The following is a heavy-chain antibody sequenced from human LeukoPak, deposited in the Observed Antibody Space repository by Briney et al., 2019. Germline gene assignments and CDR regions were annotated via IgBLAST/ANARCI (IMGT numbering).Heavy chain of an antibody. D-gene: IGHD6-6*01. CDR2: IYNGGNT. Sequence: GGSLRLSCAASGFTVSNNYMSWVRKPPGKGLEWVSSIYNGGNTYYEDYVKGRLNISRDNSKTTLYVQMNSMRAEDTGVYYCERVLRPARYYFEYWGQGTLVTVFS. CDR1: GFTVSNNY. J-gene: IGHJ4*02. CDR3: ERVLRPARYYFEY. V-gene: IGHV3-53*01.